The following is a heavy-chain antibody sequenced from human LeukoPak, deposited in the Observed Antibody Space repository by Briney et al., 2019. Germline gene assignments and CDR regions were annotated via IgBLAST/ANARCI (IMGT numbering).Heavy chain of an antibody. CDR2: ISYDGENK. D-gene: IGHD4-17*01. J-gene: IGHJ4*02. CDR3: ARGGGDNGDYAFDC. CDR1: GFTFSSSV. V-gene: IGHV3-30*04. Sequence: PGGSLRLSCAASGFTFSSSVMHWVRQAPGKGLEWVAVISYDGENKNYADFLKGRFTISRDNSKNTLHLQMNSLRVEDTAVYYCARGGGDNGDYAFDCWGQGTLVAVSS.